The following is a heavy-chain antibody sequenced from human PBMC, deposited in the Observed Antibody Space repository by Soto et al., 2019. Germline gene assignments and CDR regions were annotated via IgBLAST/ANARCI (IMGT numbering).Heavy chain of an antibody. J-gene: IGHJ4*02. CDR3: ARHAVHSSGFTDN. CDR2: IYYSGST. D-gene: IGHD6-19*01. Sequence: PSETLSLTCTVAGGSISSSSYYWGWIRQPPGKGLEWIGSIYYSGSTYYNPSLKSRVTISVDTSKNQFSLKLSSVTAADTVVYSCARHAVHSSGFTDNWGQGTLVTV. V-gene: IGHV4-39*01. CDR1: GGSISSSSYY.